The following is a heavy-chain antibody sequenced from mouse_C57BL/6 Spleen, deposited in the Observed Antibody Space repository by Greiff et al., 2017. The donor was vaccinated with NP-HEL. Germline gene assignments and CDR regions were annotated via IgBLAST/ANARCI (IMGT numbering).Heavy chain of an antibody. CDR2: IDPSDSYT. J-gene: IGHJ2*01. D-gene: IGHD2-4*01. Sequence: QVQLQQSGAELVKPGASVKLSCKASGYTFTSYWMQWVKQRPGQGLEWIGEIDPSDSYTNYNQKFKGKATLTVDTSSSTAYMQLSSLTSEDSAVYYCARRSYYDYDDYWGQGTTLTVSS. CDR1: GYTFTSYW. CDR3: ARRSYYDYDDY. V-gene: IGHV1-50*01.